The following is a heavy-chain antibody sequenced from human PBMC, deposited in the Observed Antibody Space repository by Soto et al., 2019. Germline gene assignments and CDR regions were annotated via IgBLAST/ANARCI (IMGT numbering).Heavy chain of an antibody. CDR2: IFPLTDIP. V-gene: IGHV1-69*02. J-gene: IGHJ4*02. CDR1: GGTFRNYP. D-gene: IGHD3-16*02. Sequence: QVQLVQSGTEVKKPGSSVKVSCKASGGTFRNYPINWVRQAPGQGLERMGSIFPLTDIPDYAQNFQARLTISADKSTSTAYMELSSLTSDDTAMYFCARGPFVVLNYFESRGQGTLVTVSS. CDR3: ARGPFVVLNYFES.